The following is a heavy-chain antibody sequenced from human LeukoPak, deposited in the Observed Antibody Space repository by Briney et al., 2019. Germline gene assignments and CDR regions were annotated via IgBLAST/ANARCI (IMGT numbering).Heavy chain of an antibody. J-gene: IGHJ4*02. V-gene: IGHV3-21*01. CDR1: GFTFSDYT. D-gene: IGHD6-19*01. CDR2: ISPSSSYK. CDR3: ARDRIAGAGRPFDY. Sequence: GGSLRLSCAASGFTFSDYTMNWVRQAPGKGLEWVSSISPSSSYKYYADSVKGRFTISRDNTKNSLYLQMNSLRAEDTAVYYCARDRIAGAGRPFDYWGQGTLVTVSS.